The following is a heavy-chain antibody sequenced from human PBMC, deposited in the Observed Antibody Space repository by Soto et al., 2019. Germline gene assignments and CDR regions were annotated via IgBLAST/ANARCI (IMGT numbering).Heavy chain of an antibody. D-gene: IGHD4-17*01. Sequence: GGSLRLSCAVSGFTFSSYGMHWVRQAPGKGLEWVAVISYDGSNKYYVDSAKGRFALSKDISKNTMYLQMNSLRAEDTAVYYCAKRGDYTDYGSDYFDYWGQGTLVTVSS. CDR2: ISYDGSNK. CDR1: GFTFSSYG. CDR3: AKRGDYTDYGSDYFDY. V-gene: IGHV3-30*18. J-gene: IGHJ4*02.